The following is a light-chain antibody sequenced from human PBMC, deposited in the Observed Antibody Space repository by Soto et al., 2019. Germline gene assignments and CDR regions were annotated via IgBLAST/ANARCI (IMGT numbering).Light chain of an antibody. CDR2: GAS. J-gene: IGKJ5*01. CDR1: QSVSSGY. V-gene: IGKV3-20*01. CDR3: QQYSSSPSIT. Sequence: EIVLTQSPVTLSLSPGERATLSCRASQSVSSGYLAWYQQKPGQAPRLLLYGASTRATGIPDRFSGSGSGTDFTLTISRLEPEDFAVYDCQQYSSSPSITFGQGTRLEIK.